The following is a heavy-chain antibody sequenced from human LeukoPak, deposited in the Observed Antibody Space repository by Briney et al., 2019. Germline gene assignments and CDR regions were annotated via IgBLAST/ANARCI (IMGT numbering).Heavy chain of an antibody. CDR3: AIMHGYYDGSGFWVQ. CDR1: GFTFSSYA. V-gene: IGHV3-23*01. Sequence: GGSLRLSCAASGFTFSSYAMSWVRQAPGKGLEWVSFISPSGDRTSNADSVEGRFTISRDNTGNTLYLQMNSLRDEDTGVYYCAIMHGYYDGSGFWVQWGQGTLVTVSS. CDR2: ISPSGDRT. J-gene: IGHJ4*02. D-gene: IGHD3-22*01.